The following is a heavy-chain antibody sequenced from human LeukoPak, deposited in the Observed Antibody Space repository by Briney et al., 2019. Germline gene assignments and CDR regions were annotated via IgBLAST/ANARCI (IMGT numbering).Heavy chain of an antibody. CDR3: ARGVYGSSGYYLW. D-gene: IGHD3-22*01. V-gene: IGHV3-53*01. CDR2: IYVDGRT. J-gene: IGHJ4*02. CDR1: GFTVSTTY. Sequence: PGGSLRLSCAASGFTVSTTYMSWVRQAPGKGLEWVSLIYVDGRTYYADSVKGRFTISRDNAKKSLYLQMNSLRAEDTAVYYCARGVYGSSGYYLWWGQGTLVTVPS.